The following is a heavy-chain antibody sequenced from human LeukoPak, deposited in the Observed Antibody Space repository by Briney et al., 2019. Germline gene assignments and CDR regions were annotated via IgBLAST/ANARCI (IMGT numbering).Heavy chain of an antibody. V-gene: IGHV4-59*01. D-gene: IGHD3-3*01. Sequence: SETLSLTCAVYGGSFSGYYWSWIRQPPGKGLEWIGYIYYSGSTNYNPSLKSRVTISVDTSKNQFSLKLSSVTAADTAVYYCARGYYDFWRGIYYYGMDVWGQGTTVTVSS. J-gene: IGHJ6*02. CDR3: ARGYYDFWRGIYYYGMDV. CDR1: GGSFSGYY. CDR2: IYYSGST.